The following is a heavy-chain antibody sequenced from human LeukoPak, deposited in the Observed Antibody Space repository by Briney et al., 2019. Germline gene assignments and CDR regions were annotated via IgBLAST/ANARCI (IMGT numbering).Heavy chain of an antibody. V-gene: IGHV3-66*01. CDR2: IYSGGST. D-gene: IGHD1-14*01. CDR1: GFTVSNNY. CDR3: AQLLDDNPIRWYFAL. Sequence: PGGSLRLSRAASGFTVSNNYMNWVRQAPGKGLEWVSNIYSGGSTNYADSVKGRFSISRDNSRNTVYLQMNSLRAEDTAVYYCAQLLDDNPIRWYFALWGRGTLVTVSS. J-gene: IGHJ2*01.